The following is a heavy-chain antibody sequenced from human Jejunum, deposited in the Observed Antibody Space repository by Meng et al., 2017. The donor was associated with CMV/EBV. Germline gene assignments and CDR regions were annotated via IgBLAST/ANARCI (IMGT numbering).Heavy chain of an antibody. CDR1: GFIFSDYY. Sequence: VQLVESGGGLVQPGGSLRLSCATSGFIFSDYYMTWIRQAPGKGLESVSYISGTSTYTNYADSVKGRFTISRDNARNSLYLQMNNLSAEDTAIYYCTRDPRLADYWGQGTLVTVSS. CDR2: ISGTSTYT. V-gene: IGHV3-11*05. CDR3: TRDPRLADY. J-gene: IGHJ4*02. D-gene: IGHD6-25*01.